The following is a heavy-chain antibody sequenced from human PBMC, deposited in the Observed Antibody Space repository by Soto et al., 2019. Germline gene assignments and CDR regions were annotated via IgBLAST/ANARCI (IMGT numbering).Heavy chain of an antibody. CDR2: IDPSDSYT. J-gene: IGHJ3*02. CDR3: ANLDRGSGSYEAFDI. CDR1: GYSFTSYW. Sequence: GESLKISFKGSGYSFTSYWISWVRQMPVKGLEWMGRIDPSDSYTNYSPSFQGHVTISADKSISTAYLPWSSLKASDTAMYYCANLDRGSGSYEAFDILGQGTMLTVSS. D-gene: IGHD3-10*01. V-gene: IGHV5-10-1*01.